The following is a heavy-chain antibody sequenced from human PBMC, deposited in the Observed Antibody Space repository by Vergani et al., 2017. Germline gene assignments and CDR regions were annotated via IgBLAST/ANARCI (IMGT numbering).Heavy chain of an antibody. Sequence: QVQLQESGPGLVKPSQTLSLTCAVSGGSISSGGYSWSWIRQPPGKGLEWIGYIYHSGSTYYNPSLKSRVTISVDRSKNQFSLKLSSVTAADTAVYYCAAGRDGYNFFDYWGQGTLVTVSS. CDR3: AAGRDGYNFFDY. V-gene: IGHV4-30-2*01. J-gene: IGHJ4*02. D-gene: IGHD5-24*01. CDR2: IYHSGST. CDR1: GGSISSGGYS.